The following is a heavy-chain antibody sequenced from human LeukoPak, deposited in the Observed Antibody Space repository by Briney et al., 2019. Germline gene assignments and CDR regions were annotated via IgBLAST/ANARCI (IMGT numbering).Heavy chain of an antibody. CDR3: ATSTVAKYDY. V-gene: IGHV3-30*03. J-gene: IGHJ4*02. CDR1: GFAFSGFD. D-gene: IGHD4-11*01. CDR2: ISKDGRNE. Sequence: GGSLRLSCAASGFAFSGFDMNWVRQAPGKGLEGVAMISKDGRNEYCVESVKGRFTISRDNSKNTLYLQMNSLRAEDTALYYCATSTVAKYDYWGQGTLVAVSS.